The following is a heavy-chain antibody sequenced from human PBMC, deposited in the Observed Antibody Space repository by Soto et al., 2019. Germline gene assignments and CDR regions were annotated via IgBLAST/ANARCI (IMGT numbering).Heavy chain of an antibody. D-gene: IGHD5-12*01. CDR1: GGSVIIGSNF. Sequence: SETLSLTCSLSGGSVIIGSNFWSWIRQPPGKALEWIWYISYSGSTNYNPSLKSRVTISVGTSKNQFSLKLNSVTAADTAVYYCARDISGNFDSWGQGTLVTVSS. CDR2: ISYSGST. CDR3: ARDISGNFDS. J-gene: IGHJ4*02. V-gene: IGHV4-61*01.